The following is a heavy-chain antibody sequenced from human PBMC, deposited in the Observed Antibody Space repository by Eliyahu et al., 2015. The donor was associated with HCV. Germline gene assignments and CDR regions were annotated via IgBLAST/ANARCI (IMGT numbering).Heavy chain of an antibody. Sequence: DVQLVESGGDLVQPGGSLXXSCGASGFXVSNSYMSWLRQAPGKGLEWLSVIYRSGNTYYAKSVKGRFTIFRHNSENTLYLQMNSLTADDTAVYYCATHCGGDCYANAFDLWGQGTMVTVSS. CDR2: IYRSGNT. CDR1: GFXVSNSY. D-gene: IGHD2-21*02. V-gene: IGHV3-53*04. J-gene: IGHJ3*01. CDR3: ATHCGGDCYANAFDL.